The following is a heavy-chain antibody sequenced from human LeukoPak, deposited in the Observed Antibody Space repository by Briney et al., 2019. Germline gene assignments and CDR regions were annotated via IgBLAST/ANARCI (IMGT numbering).Heavy chain of an antibody. Sequence: PSETLSLTCTVSGGSTSSYYWSWIRQPPGKGLEWIGYIYTSGSTNYNPSLKSRVTISVDTSKNQFSLKLSSVTAADTAVYYCARRHSSGYYHYWYFDLWGRGTLVTVSS. J-gene: IGHJ2*01. V-gene: IGHV4-4*09. CDR3: ARRHSSGYYHYWYFDL. CDR1: GGSTSSYY. D-gene: IGHD3-22*01. CDR2: IYTSGST.